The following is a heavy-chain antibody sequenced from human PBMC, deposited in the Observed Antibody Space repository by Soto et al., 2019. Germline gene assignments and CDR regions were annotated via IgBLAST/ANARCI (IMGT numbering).Heavy chain of an antibody. CDR1: GFTFSNAW. CDR2: IKSKTDGGTT. J-gene: IGHJ6*02. D-gene: IGHD3-22*01. CDR3: TTDQAPDYYDSSGYYKNKRGIYYYYYGMDV. V-gene: IGHV3-15*07. Sequence: PGGSLRLSCAASGFTFSNAWMNWVRQAPGKGLEWVGRIKSKTDGGTTDYAAPVKGRFTISRDDSKNTLYLQMNSLKTEDTAVYYCTTDQAPDYYDSSGYYKNKRGIYYYYYGMDVWGQGTTVTVSS.